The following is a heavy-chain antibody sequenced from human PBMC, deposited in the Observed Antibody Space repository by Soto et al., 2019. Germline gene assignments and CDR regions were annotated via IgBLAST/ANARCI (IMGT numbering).Heavy chain of an antibody. CDR2: IYYSGST. Sequence: SETLSLTCTVSGGSISSYYWSWIRQPPGKGLEWSGYIYYSGSTNYNPSLKSRVTVSVDTSKNQVSLKLSSVTAADTAVYYCARWELLRYYFDYWGQRTLVPVSS. CDR1: GGSISSYY. V-gene: IGHV4-59*01. CDR3: ARWELLRYYFDY. D-gene: IGHD1-26*01. J-gene: IGHJ4*02.